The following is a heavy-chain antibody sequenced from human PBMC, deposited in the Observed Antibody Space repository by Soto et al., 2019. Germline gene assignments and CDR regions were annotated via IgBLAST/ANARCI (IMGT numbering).Heavy chain of an antibody. V-gene: IGHV3-21*01. Sequence: EVQLVESGGGLVQPGGSLRLSCAASGFTLSGYTMNWVRQAPGKGLEWVSAISSRSSYIHYADSVKGRFTISRDNATNSLYLQMNSLRAEDTAVYYCAGERGKGAYPYNYMNVVSKGTTFPAS. J-gene: IGHJ6*03. CDR2: ISSRSSYI. CDR1: GFTLSGYT. CDR3: AGERGKGAYPYNYMNV. D-gene: IGHD1-26*01.